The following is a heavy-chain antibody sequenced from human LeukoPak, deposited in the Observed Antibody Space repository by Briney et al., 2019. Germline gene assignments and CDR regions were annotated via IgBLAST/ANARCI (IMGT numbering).Heavy chain of an antibody. V-gene: IGHV4-59*08. CDR2: ISYSGST. Sequence: SETLSLTCSVSGGSITSYYWSWIRQPPGKGLEWIGYISYSGSTNYNPSLKSRVSISIDTSKNQFSLKLSSVTAADTAVYYCARSLSAAGTNWFDPWGQGTLVTVSS. CDR3: ARSLSAAGTNWFDP. D-gene: IGHD6-13*01. CDR1: GGSITSYY. J-gene: IGHJ5*02.